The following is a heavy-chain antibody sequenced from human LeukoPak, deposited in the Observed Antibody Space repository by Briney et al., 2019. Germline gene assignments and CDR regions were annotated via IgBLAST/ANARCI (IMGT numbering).Heavy chain of an antibody. Sequence: GGSLRLSCAAPGFTFSSYAMTWVRQAPGKGLEWVSGISGSGGSTYYADSVKGRFTMSRDNSKNTLYLQMNSLRAEDRAVYYCAKDGPAAAYPYYFDYWGQGTLVTVSS. CDR1: GFTFSSYA. CDR2: ISGSGGST. J-gene: IGHJ4*02. V-gene: IGHV3-23*01. D-gene: IGHD6-13*01. CDR3: AKDGPAAAYPYYFDY.